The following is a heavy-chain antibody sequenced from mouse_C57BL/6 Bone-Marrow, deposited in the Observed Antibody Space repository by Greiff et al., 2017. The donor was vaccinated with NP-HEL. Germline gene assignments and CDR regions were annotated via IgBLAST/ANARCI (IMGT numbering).Heavy chain of an antibody. D-gene: IGHD1-1*01. CDR1: GYSITSGYY. CDR3: ARALITTDAAMDY. Sequence: EVQVVESGPGLVKPSQSLSLTCSVTGYSITSGYYWNWIRQFPGNKLEWMGYISYDGSNNYNPSLKNRISITRDTSKNQFFLKLNSVTTEDTATYYCARALITTDAAMDYWGQGTSVTVSS. J-gene: IGHJ4*01. V-gene: IGHV3-6*01. CDR2: ISYDGSN.